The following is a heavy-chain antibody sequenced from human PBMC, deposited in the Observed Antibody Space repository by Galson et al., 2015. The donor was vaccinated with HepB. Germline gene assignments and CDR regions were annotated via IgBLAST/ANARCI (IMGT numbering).Heavy chain of an antibody. J-gene: IGHJ4*02. CDR3: ARVADADYGDHTYFDS. CDR2: ISGSRTYT. V-gene: IGHV3-11*06. Sequence: SLRLSCAASGFTFGDYYMSWIRQAPGKGLEWLSYISGSRTYTNYAGSVKGRFTISRDNAKNSLFLQMNSLRAEDTAVYYCARVADADYGDHTYFDSWGQGILVTVSS. D-gene: IGHD4-17*01. CDR1: GFTFGDYY.